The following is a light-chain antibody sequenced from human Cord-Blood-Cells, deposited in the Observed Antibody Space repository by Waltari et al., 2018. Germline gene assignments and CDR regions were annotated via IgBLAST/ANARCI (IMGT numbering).Light chain of an antibody. V-gene: IGKV2-28*01. J-gene: IGKJ3*01. CDR2: LGS. CDR1: QSLLHSNGYNY. Sequence: DIVMTQSPLSLPVTPGEPASISCRPSQSLLHSNGYNYLDWYLQKPGQSPQLLIYLGSNRASGVPDRFSGSGSGTDFTLKISRVEAEDVGVYYCMQALQTPHFGPGTKVDIK. CDR3: MQALQTPH.